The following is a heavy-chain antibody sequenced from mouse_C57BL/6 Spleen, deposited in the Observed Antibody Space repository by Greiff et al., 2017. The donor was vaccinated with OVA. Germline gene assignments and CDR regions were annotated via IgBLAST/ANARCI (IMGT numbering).Heavy chain of an antibody. D-gene: IGHD4-1*01. CDR2: ISDGGSYT. CDR1: GFTFSSYA. CDR3: ARDLGTGYFDV. V-gene: IGHV5-4*01. Sequence: EVKLVESGGGLVKPGGSLKLSCAASGFTFSSYAMSWVRQTPEKRLEWVATISDGGSYTYYPDNVKGRFTISRDNAKNNLYLQMSHLKSEDTAMYYCARDLGTGYFDVWGTGTTVTVSS. J-gene: IGHJ1*03.